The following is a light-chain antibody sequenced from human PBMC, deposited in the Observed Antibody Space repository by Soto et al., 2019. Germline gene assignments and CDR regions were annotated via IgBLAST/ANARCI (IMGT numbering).Light chain of an antibody. CDR2: DAS. Sequence: EIVLTQSPGTLSLSPGERATLSCRASQSVNSYLTCFQQQPGQAPRLLIYDASSRATGIPARFSGSGSGTEFTLTISRLQSEDFAVYYCQQYNNWLSITFGQGTRLEIK. CDR1: QSVNSY. V-gene: IGKV3D-15*01. J-gene: IGKJ5*01. CDR3: QQYNNWLSIT.